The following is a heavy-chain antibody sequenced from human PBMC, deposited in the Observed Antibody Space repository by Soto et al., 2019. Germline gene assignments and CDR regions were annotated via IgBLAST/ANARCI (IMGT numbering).Heavy chain of an antibody. D-gene: IGHD5-18*01. CDR3: ARGAADTAMVDS. Sequence: SETLSLTCTVSGGSIRSYYWTWIRQPPGKGLEWLGYIFYSGSTFYNPSLKSRVTISIHTSKSQFSLQLTSVTAADTAVYYCARGAADTAMVDSWGQGTLVTVS. J-gene: IGHJ4*02. CDR2: IFYSGST. CDR1: GGSIRSYY. V-gene: IGHV4-59*01.